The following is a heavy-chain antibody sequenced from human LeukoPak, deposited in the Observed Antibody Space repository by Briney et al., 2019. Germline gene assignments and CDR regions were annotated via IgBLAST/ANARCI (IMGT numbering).Heavy chain of an antibody. CDR1: GLSFSTYD. D-gene: IGHD5-12*01. Sequence: GGSLRLSCAASGLSFSTYDFHWVRQATGEGLEWVSGIGKAGDTYYAGSVKGRFTISRGNAKNSFYLQMNSLRTGDTAVYYCARGAYNGFDVWGQGTMVTVSS. V-gene: IGHV3-13*04. CDR2: IGKAGDT. CDR3: ARGAYNGFDV. J-gene: IGHJ3*01.